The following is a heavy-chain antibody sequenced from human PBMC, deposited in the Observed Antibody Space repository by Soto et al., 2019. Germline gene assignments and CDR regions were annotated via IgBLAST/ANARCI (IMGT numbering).Heavy chain of an antibody. J-gene: IGHJ4*02. D-gene: IGHD2-21*01. CDR3: ARDPPLSVLVVVATDDF. Sequence: ESGGGLVQPGGALRLSCAASGFTFTNHNMNWVRHAPGKGLEWVSSLSSSSSFRNYADSVKGRFSISRDNDKNLVYLQMDSLRAEDTAVYYWARDPPLSVLVVVATDDFWGQGTLVTVSS. CDR2: LSSSSSFR. CDR1: GFTFTNHN. V-gene: IGHV3-21*01.